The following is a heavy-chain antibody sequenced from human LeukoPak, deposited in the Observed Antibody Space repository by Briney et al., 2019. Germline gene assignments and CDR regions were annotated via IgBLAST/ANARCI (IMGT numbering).Heavy chain of an antibody. CDR1: GFTFSSYW. CDR2: INHSGST. Sequence: GSLRLSCAASGFTFSSYWMSWVRQAPGKGLEWIGEINHSGSTNYNPSLKSRVTISVDTSKNQFSLKLSSVTAADTAVYYCARGSPYGDYAFFDYWGQGTLVTVSS. CDR3: ARGSPYGDYAFFDY. J-gene: IGHJ4*02. D-gene: IGHD4-17*01. V-gene: IGHV4-34*01.